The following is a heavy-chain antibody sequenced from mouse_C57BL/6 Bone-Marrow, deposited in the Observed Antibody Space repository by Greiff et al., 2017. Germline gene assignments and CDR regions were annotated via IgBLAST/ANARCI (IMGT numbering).Heavy chain of an antibody. CDR1: GYTFTSYW. J-gene: IGHJ3*01. CDR3: ARERLTVDPWFAY. V-gene: IGHV1-69*01. Sequence: QVQLQQPGAELVMPGASVKLSCKASGYTFTSYWMHWVKQRPGQGLEWIGEIDPSDSYTNYNQKFKGKSTLTVDKSSSTAYMQLSSLTSEDSAVYYCARERLTVDPWFAYGGQGTLVTVSA. D-gene: IGHD1-1*01. CDR2: IDPSDSYT.